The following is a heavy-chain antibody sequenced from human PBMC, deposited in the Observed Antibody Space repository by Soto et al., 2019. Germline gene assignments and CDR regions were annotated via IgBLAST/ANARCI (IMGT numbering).Heavy chain of an antibody. J-gene: IGHJ4*02. V-gene: IGHV3-30-3*01. CDR1: GFTFSSYA. CDR2: ISYDGSNK. D-gene: IGHD6-13*01. CDR3: ARDPDGEKTGYSSSWYGYYFDY. Sequence: RGSLRLSCAASGFTFSSYAMHWVRQAPGKGLEWVAVISYDGSNKYYADSVKGRFTISRDNSKNTLYLQMNSLRAEDTAVYYCARDPDGEKTGYSSSWYGYYFDYWGQGTLVTVSS.